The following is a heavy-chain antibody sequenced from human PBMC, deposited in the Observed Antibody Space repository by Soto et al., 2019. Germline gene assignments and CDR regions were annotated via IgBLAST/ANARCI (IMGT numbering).Heavy chain of an antibody. V-gene: IGHV1-69*13. D-gene: IGHD2-15*01. Sequence: SVKVSCKASGGTFSSYAISWVRQAPGQGLEWMGGIIPTFGTANYAQKFQGRVTITADESTSTAYMELSSLRSEDTAVYYCAREMAISGGGGYYYGMDVWGQGTTVTVSS. CDR3: AREMAISGGGGYYYGMDV. CDR2: IIPTFGTA. CDR1: GGTFSSYA. J-gene: IGHJ6*02.